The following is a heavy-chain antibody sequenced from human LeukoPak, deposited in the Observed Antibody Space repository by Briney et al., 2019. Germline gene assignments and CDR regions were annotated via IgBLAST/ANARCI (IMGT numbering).Heavy chain of an antibody. Sequence: GGSLRLSCAASGFTFSSYWMHWVRQAPGKGLVSVSRINSDGSSTSYADSVKGRFTISRDNAKNTLYLQMNSLRAEDTAVYYCARTRQLAPLDYWGQGTLVTVSS. CDR2: INSDGSST. CDR3: ARTRQLAPLDY. D-gene: IGHD6-13*01. J-gene: IGHJ4*02. V-gene: IGHV3-74*01. CDR1: GFTFSSYW.